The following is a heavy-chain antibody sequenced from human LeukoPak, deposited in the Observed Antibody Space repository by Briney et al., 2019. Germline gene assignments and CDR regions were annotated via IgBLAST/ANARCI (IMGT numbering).Heavy chain of an antibody. V-gene: IGHV3-23*01. D-gene: IGHD3-10*01. J-gene: IGHJ1*01. CDR1: GFTFRSYA. CDR3: ASHGVTMEEHFQH. Sequence: PGGSLRLSCAASGFTFRSYAMTWVRQAPGKGLEWVPAIRAGGGSTYYADSVKGRFSISRDNSKNTLYLQMNSLRAEDTAIYYCASHGVTMEEHFQHWGQGTLVTVSS. CDR2: IRAGGGST.